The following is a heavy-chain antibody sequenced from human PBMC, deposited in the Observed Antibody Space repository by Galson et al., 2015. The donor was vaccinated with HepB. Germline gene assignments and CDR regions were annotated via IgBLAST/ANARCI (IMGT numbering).Heavy chain of an antibody. Sequence: SLRLSCAASTFIFSTYSMNWVRQAPGKGLEWVGFIGSKSYGGTTEYAASVKGRFIISRDDSENIAYLHMNSLKIEDTAVYYCTRDRWFHSFDLWGQGTMVTVS. V-gene: IGHV3-49*04. D-gene: IGHD3-9*01. CDR3: TRDRWFHSFDL. J-gene: IGHJ3*01. CDR1: TFIFSTYS. CDR2: IGSKSYGGTT.